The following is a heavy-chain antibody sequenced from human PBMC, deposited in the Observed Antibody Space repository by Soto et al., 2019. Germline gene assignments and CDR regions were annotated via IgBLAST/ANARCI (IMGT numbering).Heavy chain of an antibody. CDR2: ISGSGASP. Sequence: PVRPLRLSCAAFGFNFSSYTMSRVRRDTGKGLEWVSAISGSGASPSYADSVQGRFTISRDNPKRTLYLQMNNLRAEDTAVYYCAKARCSTTNCYVPDYWGQGTLVTVSS. CDR1: GFNFSSYT. J-gene: IGHJ4*02. V-gene: IGHV3-23*01. D-gene: IGHD2-2*01. CDR3: AKARCSTTNCYVPDY.